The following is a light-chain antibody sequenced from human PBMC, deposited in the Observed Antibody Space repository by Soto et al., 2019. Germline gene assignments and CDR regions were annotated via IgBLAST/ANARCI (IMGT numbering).Light chain of an antibody. Sequence: DIPMTQSPSSLSASVGDRVTITCRASESISSHLNWYQQKSGRAPQLLIHAASTLQTGVPSRFSGSGSGTDFTLTISSLQPEDFATYYCQQSYSVPITFGQGTRLEMK. J-gene: IGKJ5*01. V-gene: IGKV1-39*01. CDR3: QQSYSVPIT. CDR2: AAS. CDR1: ESISSH.